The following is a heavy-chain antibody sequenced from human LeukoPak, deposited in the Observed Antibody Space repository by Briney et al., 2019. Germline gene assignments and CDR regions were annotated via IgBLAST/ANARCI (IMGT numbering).Heavy chain of an antibody. J-gene: IGHJ5*02. Sequence: SETLSLTCAVYGGSFSGYYWSWIRQPPGKGLEWIGEINHSGSTNYNPSLKSRVTISVDTSKNQFSLKLSSVTAADTAVYYCARHFYDYVWGSYRTLDPWGQGTLVTVSS. D-gene: IGHD3-16*02. CDR2: INHSGST. CDR1: GGSFSGYY. CDR3: ARHFYDYVWGSYRTLDP. V-gene: IGHV4-34*01.